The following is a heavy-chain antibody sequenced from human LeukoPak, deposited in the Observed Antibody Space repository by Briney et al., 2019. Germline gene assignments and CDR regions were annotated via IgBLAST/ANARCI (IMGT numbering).Heavy chain of an antibody. V-gene: IGHV3-66*01. D-gene: IGHD4-17*01. CDR3: ARDQTVIDFYYYGMDV. CDR1: GFTVSSTY. CDR2: IYSGGST. J-gene: IGHJ6*02. Sequence: GGSLRLSCVASGFTVSSTYMSWVRQAPGKGLEWVSVIYSGGSTYSADFVKGRFAISRDNSKNTLYLQMNSLRAEDTAVYYCARDQTVIDFYYYGMDVWGQGTTVTVSS.